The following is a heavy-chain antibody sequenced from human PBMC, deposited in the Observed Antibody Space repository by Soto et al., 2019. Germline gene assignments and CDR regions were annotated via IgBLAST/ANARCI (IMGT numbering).Heavy chain of an antibody. CDR2: IYHRGST. J-gene: IGHJ6*02. Sequence: TLSLTCAVSGYSISSGYYWGWTRQSPGKGLEWIGSIYHRGSTYYNPSLKSRVTISLDTSKNQFSLRLTSVTAADTAVYYCVRGGDTMVRGVIIFYYYGMDVWGQGTTVTVSS. D-gene: IGHD3-10*01. CDR3: VRGGDTMVRGVIIFYYYGMDV. V-gene: IGHV4-38-2*01. CDR1: GYSISSGYY.